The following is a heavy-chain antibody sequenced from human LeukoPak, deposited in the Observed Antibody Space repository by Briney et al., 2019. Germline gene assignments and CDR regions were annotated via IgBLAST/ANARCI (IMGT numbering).Heavy chain of an antibody. D-gene: IGHD3-22*01. J-gene: IGHJ3*02. Sequence: ASVKVSCKASGYTFTSYDINWVRQATGQGLEWMGWMNPNSGNTGYAQKFQGRVTITRNTSISTAYMELSSLRSEDTAVYYCARGGDFYDSSGYYDDAFDIWGRGTMVTVSS. V-gene: IGHV1-8*03. CDR3: ARGGDFYDSSGYYDDAFDI. CDR1: GYTFTSYD. CDR2: MNPNSGNT.